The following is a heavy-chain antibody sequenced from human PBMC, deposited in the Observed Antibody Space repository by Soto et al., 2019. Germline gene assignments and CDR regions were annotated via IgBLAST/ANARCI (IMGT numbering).Heavy chain of an antibody. CDR3: ARAMVRRHRALGVDI. J-gene: IGHJ3*02. CDR1: GDGVSSNSAA. V-gene: IGHV6-1*01. Sequence: PSQTLSLTCAISGDGVSSNSAAWNWIRQSPSRGLEWLGRTYYRSKWYNDYAVSVKSRITINPDTSKNQFSLQLNSVTPEDTAVYYCARAMVRRHRALGVDIWGQGTMVTVS. CDR2: TYYRSKWYN. D-gene: IGHD3-10*01.